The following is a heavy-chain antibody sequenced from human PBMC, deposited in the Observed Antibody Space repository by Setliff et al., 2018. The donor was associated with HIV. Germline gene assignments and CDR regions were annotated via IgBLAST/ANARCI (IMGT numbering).Heavy chain of an antibody. CDR1: GGTFSSFA. Sequence: ASVKVSCKASGGTFSSFAISWVRQAPGQGLEWLGMVNPSGGSTAYAQKFQGRVTMTKDTSTNTVYMDLSGLRSDDTAVYYCARDRTAGNTYDYAYWGQGTLVTVSS. J-gene: IGHJ4*02. D-gene: IGHD3-16*01. V-gene: IGHV1-46*01. CDR3: ARDRTAGNTYDYAY. CDR2: VNPSGGST.